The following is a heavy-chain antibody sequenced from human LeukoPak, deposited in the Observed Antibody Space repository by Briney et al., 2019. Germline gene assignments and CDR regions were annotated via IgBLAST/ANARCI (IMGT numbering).Heavy chain of an antibody. CDR1: GFTFSSYG. CDR3: ARVGFQSHCSGGSCYSGHYFDY. Sequence: PGGSLRLSCAASGFTFSSYGMHWVRQAPGKGLEWVAVIWYDGSNKYYADSVKGRFTISRDNSKNTLYLQMNSLRAEDTAVYYCARVGFQSHCSGGSCYSGHYFDYWGQGTLVTVPS. J-gene: IGHJ4*02. D-gene: IGHD2-15*01. CDR2: IWYDGSNK. V-gene: IGHV3-33*01.